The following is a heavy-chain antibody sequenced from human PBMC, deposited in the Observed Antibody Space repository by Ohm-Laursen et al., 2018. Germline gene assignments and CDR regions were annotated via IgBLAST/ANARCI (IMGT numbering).Heavy chain of an antibody. CDR1: DFSVSNSY. J-gene: IGHJ6*02. D-gene: IGHD3-10*01. V-gene: IGHV3-7*03. Sequence: SLRLSCTASDFSVSNSYMSWVRQAPGKGLEWVAHIKQDGSEKYYVDSVKGRFTISRDNAKNSVNLQMNSLRAEDTALYYCTKVGGPGSYYYTPMEVWGQGTTVTVSS. CDR3: TKVGGPGSYYYTPMEV. CDR2: IKQDGSEK.